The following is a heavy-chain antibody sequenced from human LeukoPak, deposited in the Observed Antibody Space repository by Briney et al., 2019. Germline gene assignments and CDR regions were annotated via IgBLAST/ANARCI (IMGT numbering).Heavy chain of an antibody. CDR2: ISHTGDTQ. V-gene: IGHV3-48*01. D-gene: IGHD2-15*01. CDR1: GFSFSSYS. CDR3: ARDRGYCTGGSCYRYFET. Sequence: PGGSLRLSCAASGFSFSSYSISWVRQAPGKGLEWVSYISHTGDTQYYADSVKGRLTISRDNAKNSGYLQMNTLGAEDTAVYYCARDRGYCTGGSCYRYFETWGQGTLVTVSS. J-gene: IGHJ4*02.